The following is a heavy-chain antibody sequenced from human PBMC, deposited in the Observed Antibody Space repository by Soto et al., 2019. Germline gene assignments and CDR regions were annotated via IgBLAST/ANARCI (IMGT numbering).Heavy chain of an antibody. D-gene: IGHD2-15*01. CDR3: ATDRGGYCSGGSCDEVWFDP. CDR2: INTGNGNT. CDR1: GYTFTSYP. Sequence: QVQLVQSGAEEKKPGASVKVSCKASGYTFTSYPMHWVRQAPGRRPEWMGWINTGNGNTRYSQKFQGRVTITRDTSASTAYMQLSSLRSEDTAVYYCATDRGGYCSGGSCDEVWFDPWGQGTLVTVSS. V-gene: IGHV1-3*05. J-gene: IGHJ5*02.